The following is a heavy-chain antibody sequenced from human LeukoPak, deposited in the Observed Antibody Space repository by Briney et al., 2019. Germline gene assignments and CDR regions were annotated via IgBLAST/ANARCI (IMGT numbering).Heavy chain of an antibody. J-gene: IGHJ1*01. CDR3: AREPSGGYCSSSSCSRYFQH. CDR1: GLPFSIYA. Sequence: GGSLRLSCAASGLPFSIYAMTWVRQAPGKGLEWVSTITSTSSDMFYADSLKGRFTISRDNAKNSLYLQMNSLRAEDTAVYYCAREPSGGYCSSSSCSRYFQHWGQGTLVTVSS. D-gene: IGHD2-2*01. V-gene: IGHV3-21*01. CDR2: ITSTSSDM.